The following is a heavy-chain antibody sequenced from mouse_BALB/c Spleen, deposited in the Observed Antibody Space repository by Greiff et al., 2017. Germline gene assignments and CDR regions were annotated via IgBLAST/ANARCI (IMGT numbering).Heavy chain of an antibody. CDR1: GYSITSDYA. Sequence: EVQLQESGPGLVKPSQSLSLTCTVTGYSITSDYAWNWIRQFPGNKLEWMGYISYSGSTSYNPSLKSRISITRDTSKNQFFLQLNSVTTEDTATYYCARAFYGYDDYWGQGTTLTVSS. CDR2: ISYSGST. CDR3: ARAFYGYDDY. D-gene: IGHD2-2*01. J-gene: IGHJ2*01. V-gene: IGHV3-2*02.